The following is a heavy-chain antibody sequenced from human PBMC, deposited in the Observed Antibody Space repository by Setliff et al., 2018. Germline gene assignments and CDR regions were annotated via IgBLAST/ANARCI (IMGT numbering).Heavy chain of an antibody. V-gene: IGHV1-18*01. J-gene: IGHJ6*02. CDR3: ASSVDYYDRSGYPYAMDV. D-gene: IGHD3-22*01. CDR2: IGVYNGNT. Sequence: ASVKVSCKASGYTFTRNGINWVRQAPGQGLEWMGWIGVYNGNTHYAQKFQGRVTMTTDTSTTTAYMDLRSLRSDDTAVYYCASSVDYYDRSGYPYAMDVWGQGTTVTVSS. CDR1: GYTFTRNG.